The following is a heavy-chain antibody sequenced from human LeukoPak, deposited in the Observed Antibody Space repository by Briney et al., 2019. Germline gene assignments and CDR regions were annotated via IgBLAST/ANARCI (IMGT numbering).Heavy chain of an antibody. Sequence: PGGSLRLSCAASGFTFSSYAMHWVRQAPGKGLEWVAVISYDGSNKYYADSVKGRFTISRDNSKNTLYLQMNSLRAEDTAVYYCARVSPIWFGELLGDHYFDYWGQGTLVTVSS. D-gene: IGHD3-10*01. V-gene: IGHV3-30*04. CDR1: GFTFSSYA. CDR3: ARVSPIWFGELLGDHYFDY. J-gene: IGHJ4*02. CDR2: ISYDGSNK.